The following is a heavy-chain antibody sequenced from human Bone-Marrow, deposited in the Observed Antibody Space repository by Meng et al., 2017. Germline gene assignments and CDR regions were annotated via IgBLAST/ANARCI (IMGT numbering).Heavy chain of an antibody. CDR3: ARDYDILTDYYSRGDY. Sequence: ASVKVSCKASGYTFLGSGVSWVRQAPGQGLEWMGWISAYTGNTNYAQKLQGRVTMTTDTSTSTAYMELRSLRSDDTAVYYCARDYDILTDYYSRGDYWGQGTLVTVSS. J-gene: IGHJ4*02. D-gene: IGHD3-9*01. CDR2: ISAYTGNT. V-gene: IGHV1-18*01. CDR1: GYTFLGSG.